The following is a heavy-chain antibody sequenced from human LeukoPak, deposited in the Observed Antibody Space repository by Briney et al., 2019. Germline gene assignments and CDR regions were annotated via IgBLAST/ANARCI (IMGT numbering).Heavy chain of an antibody. V-gene: IGHV3-73*01. CDR1: GFTFCGST. Sequence: GGSLRLSCAASGFTFCGSTMHRVRQASGRGLEWVGRIRSKANSYATAYAASVKGRFTISRDDSKNTAYLQMNSLKTEDTAVYYCTRLPGGYWGQGTLVTVSS. D-gene: IGHD3-10*01. J-gene: IGHJ4*02. CDR2: IRSKANSYAT. CDR3: TRLPGGY.